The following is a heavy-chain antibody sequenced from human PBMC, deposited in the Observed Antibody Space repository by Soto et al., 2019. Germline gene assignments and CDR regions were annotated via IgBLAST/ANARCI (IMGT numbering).Heavy chain of an antibody. CDR3: AKSEGILLWFGESLPFDP. V-gene: IGHV3-30*18. D-gene: IGHD3-10*01. J-gene: IGHJ5*02. CDR1: GFTFSSYG. Sequence: QVQLVESGGGVVQPGRSLRLSCAASGFTFSSYGMHWVRQAPGKGLEWVAVISYDGSNKYYADSVKGRFTISRDNSKNTLYLQMNSLRAEDTAVHYCAKSEGILLWFGESLPFDPWGHGTLVTVSS. CDR2: ISYDGSNK.